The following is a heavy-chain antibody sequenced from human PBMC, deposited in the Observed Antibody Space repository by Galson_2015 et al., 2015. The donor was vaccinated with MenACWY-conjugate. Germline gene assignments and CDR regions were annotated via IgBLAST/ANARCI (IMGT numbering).Heavy chain of an antibody. D-gene: IGHD7-27*01. CDR2: IGPSGGNT. J-gene: IGHJ4*02. V-gene: IGHV3-23*01. CDR3: ARDPNWGAGY. Sequence: SLRLSCAASGFTFSSYNMLWVRQAPGKGLDWVSIIGPSGGNTYYADSVKGRFTISRDNSKNTMSLQMNNLRDEDTAVYYCARDPNWGAGYWGLGTLVTVSS. CDR1: GFTFSSYN.